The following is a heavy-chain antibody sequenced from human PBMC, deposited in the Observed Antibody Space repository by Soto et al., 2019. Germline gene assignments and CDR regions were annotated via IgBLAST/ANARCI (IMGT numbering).Heavy chain of an antibody. V-gene: IGHV5-51*01. J-gene: IGHJ4*02. CDR1: GYSFTSYW. Sequence: PGESLKISCNGSGYSFTSYWICWVRQMPWKGLEWMGIIYPGDSDTRYSPSFQGQVTISADKSISTAYLQWSSLKASDTAVYYCARPDYYDSSGYPLDYWGQGTLVTVSS. D-gene: IGHD3-22*01. CDR2: IYPGDSDT. CDR3: ARPDYYDSSGYPLDY.